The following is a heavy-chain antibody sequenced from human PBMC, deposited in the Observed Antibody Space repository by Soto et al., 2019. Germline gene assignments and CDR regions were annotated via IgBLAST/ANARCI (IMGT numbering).Heavy chain of an antibody. CDR3: ASLSIAALWFDP. V-gene: IGHV5-10-1*01. D-gene: IGHD6-6*01. Sequence: GESLKISCXGSGYSFTSYWISWVRQMPGKGLEWMGRIDPSDSYTNYSPSFQGHVTISADKSISTAYLQWSSLKASDTAMYYCASLSIAALWFDPWGQGTLVTVSS. CDR2: IDPSDSYT. CDR1: GYSFTSYW. J-gene: IGHJ5*02.